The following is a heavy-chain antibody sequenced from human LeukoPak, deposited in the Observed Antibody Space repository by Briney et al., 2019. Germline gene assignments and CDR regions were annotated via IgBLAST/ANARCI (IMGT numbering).Heavy chain of an antibody. Sequence: SVKVSCKASGGTFSSYAISWVRQAPGQGLEWMGGIIPIFGTANYALKFQGRVTITTDESTSTAYMELSSLRSEDTAVYYCARAGAYGSGVSGYFDYWGQGTLVTVSS. CDR1: GGTFSSYA. CDR3: ARAGAYGSGVSGYFDY. V-gene: IGHV1-69*05. CDR2: IIPIFGTA. J-gene: IGHJ4*02. D-gene: IGHD3-10*01.